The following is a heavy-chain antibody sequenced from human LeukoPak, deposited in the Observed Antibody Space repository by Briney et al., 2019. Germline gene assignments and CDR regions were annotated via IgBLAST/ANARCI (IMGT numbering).Heavy chain of an antibody. CDR3: AREAISDAFDI. CDR1: GYTLTELS. Sequence: ASVKVSCKVSGYTLTELSMHWVRQAPGKGLEWMGGFDPEDGETSYAQKFQGRVTMTRDTSTSTVYMELSSLRSEDTAVYYCAREAISDAFDIWGQGTMVAVSS. J-gene: IGHJ3*02. V-gene: IGHV1-24*01. CDR2: FDPEDGET. D-gene: IGHD3-9*01.